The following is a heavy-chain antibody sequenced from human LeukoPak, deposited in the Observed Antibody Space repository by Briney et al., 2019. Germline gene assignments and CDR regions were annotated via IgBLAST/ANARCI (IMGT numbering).Heavy chain of an antibody. V-gene: IGHV4-39*01. J-gene: IGHJ4*02. D-gene: IGHD6-25*01. CDR2: MYFSGTT. CDR1: GVPIGSRSYY. CDR3: ARHYSSGGYFDY. Sequence: SETLSLTCTVSGVPIGSRSYYWGWIRQPPGRGLEWIGSMYFSGTTYYNPSLKSRVTISIHTPENHLSLELSSVTAADTAVYYCARHYSSGGYFDYWGQGTLVTVSS.